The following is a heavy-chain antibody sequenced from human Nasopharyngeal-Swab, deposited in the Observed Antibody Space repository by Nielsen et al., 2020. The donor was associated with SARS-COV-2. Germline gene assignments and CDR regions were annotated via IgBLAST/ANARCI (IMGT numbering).Heavy chain of an antibody. CDR1: GGSISNYY. V-gene: IGHV4-59*01. J-gene: IGHJ4*02. CDR2: IYNSGRTT. CDR3: ARGGDGGLAHFDY. Sequence: SETLSLTCTVSGGSISNYYWSWIRQPPGKRLEWIEYIYNSGRTTDYNPSLKSRVTISLDTSKNQFSLKLSSVTAADTAVYYCARGGDGGLAHFDYWGQGNLVTVSS. D-gene: IGHD2-21*01.